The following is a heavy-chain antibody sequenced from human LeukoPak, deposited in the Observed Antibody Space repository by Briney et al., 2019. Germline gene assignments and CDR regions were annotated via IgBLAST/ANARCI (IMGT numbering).Heavy chain of an antibody. Sequence: ASVKVSCKASGYTFTGYYKHWVRQAPGQGLEWMGWINPNSGGTNYAQKFQGRVTMTRDTSISTAYMELSRLRSDDTAVYYCARCSSSWYYFDYWGQGTLVTVSS. CDR3: ARCSSSWYYFDY. CDR2: INPNSGGT. D-gene: IGHD6-13*01. J-gene: IGHJ4*02. CDR1: GYTFTGYY. V-gene: IGHV1-2*02.